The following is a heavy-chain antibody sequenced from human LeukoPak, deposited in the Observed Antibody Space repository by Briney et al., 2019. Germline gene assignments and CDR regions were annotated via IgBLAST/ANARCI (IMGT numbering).Heavy chain of an antibody. D-gene: IGHD4-17*01. CDR1: DFTFSNYG. CDR2: LKQDGSEI. J-gene: IGHJ4*02. V-gene: IGHV3-7*01. Sequence: PGGSLRLSCVASDFTFSNYGMSWVRQAPGKGLEWVGNLKQDGSEIYYLDSVKGRFTISRDNTKNSLYLQMNSLRAEDTAVYYCATIEAVRFHYWGQGTLVTVSS. CDR3: ATIEAVRFHY.